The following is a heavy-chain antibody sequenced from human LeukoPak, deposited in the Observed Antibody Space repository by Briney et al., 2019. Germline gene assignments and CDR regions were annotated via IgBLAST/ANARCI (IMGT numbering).Heavy chain of an antibody. V-gene: IGHV4-59*01. CDR2: IYYTGST. CDR1: GGSISSYY. CDR3: ARHGRLQYRGYYYGLDV. J-gene: IGHJ6*02. D-gene: IGHD4-11*01. Sequence: SETLSLTCSVSGGSISSYYWSWIRQPPGKRLEWIGYIYYTGSTNYNPSLKSRVTISVDTSKNQVSLKLTSVTTADTAVYYCARHGRLQYRGYYYGLDVWGQGATVTVSS.